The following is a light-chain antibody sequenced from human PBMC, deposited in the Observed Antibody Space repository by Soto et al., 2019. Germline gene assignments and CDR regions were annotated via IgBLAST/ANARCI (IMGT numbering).Light chain of an antibody. V-gene: IGKV3-11*01. CDR2: DAS. Sequence: EIVMTQSPATLSVSPGERATLSCRASQSVSSDLAWYHQKPGQAPRLLIYDASNRATGIPARFSGNGSGTDFTLTISSLEPEDFAVYYCQQRSNWPPWTFGQGTKVDI. CDR1: QSVSSD. J-gene: IGKJ1*01. CDR3: QQRSNWPPWT.